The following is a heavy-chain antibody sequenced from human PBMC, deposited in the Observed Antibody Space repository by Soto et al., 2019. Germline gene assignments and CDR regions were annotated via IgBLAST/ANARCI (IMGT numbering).Heavy chain of an antibody. CDR2: FYFSGGT. J-gene: IGHJ3*02. CDR3: AIIPLPAAKYDYVWGSDRYTLSTANDVFDI. CDR1: GAPFTGGSSS. V-gene: IGHV4-39*01. D-gene: IGHD3-16*02. Sequence: WGTLSFPCPSLGAPFTGGSSSWGWFRRPPGKGRGGIGGFYFSGGTYYNPSLRGRVTISVDTSKNQFSLKLSSVTAADTAVYYCAIIPLPAAKYDYVWGSDRYTLSTANDVFDIWGQGTMVTVSS.